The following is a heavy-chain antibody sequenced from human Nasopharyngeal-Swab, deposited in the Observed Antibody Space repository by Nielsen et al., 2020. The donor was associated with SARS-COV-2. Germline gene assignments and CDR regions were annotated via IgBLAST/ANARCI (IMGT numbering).Heavy chain of an antibody. CDR2: ISYDGSNK. CDR1: GFTFSSYG. V-gene: IGHV3-30*18. Sequence: GESLKISCAASGFTFSSYGMHWVRQAPGKGLGWVAVISYDGSNKYYADSVKGRFTISRDNSKNTLYLQMNSLRAEDTAVYYCAKEAEEVYYYGSGSYDYWGQGTLVTVSS. CDR3: AKEAEEVYYYGSGSYDY. J-gene: IGHJ4*02. D-gene: IGHD3-10*01.